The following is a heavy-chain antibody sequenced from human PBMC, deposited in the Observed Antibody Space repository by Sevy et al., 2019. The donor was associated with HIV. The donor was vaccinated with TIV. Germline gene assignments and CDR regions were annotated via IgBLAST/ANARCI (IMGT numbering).Heavy chain of an antibody. CDR2: IYSGGAT. CDR3: ARWGPDSNWFRSFDY. J-gene: IGHJ4*02. V-gene: IGHV3-53*01. D-gene: IGHD6-13*01. Sequence: GGSLRLSCAVSGLTVSSYYMSWVRQAPGKGLEWVSLIYSGGATYYADSVSGRFTISGDDSKTTLYLQMDSLIAGDTALYYCARWGPDSNWFRSFDYWGRGTLVTVSS. CDR1: GLTVSSYY.